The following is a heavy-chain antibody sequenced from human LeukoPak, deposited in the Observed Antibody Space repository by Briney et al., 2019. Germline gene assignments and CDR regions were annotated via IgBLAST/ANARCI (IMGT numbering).Heavy chain of an antibody. D-gene: IGHD3-22*01. Sequence: ASVKVSCKASGYTFTSYAMHWVRQAPGQRLEWMGWINAGNGNTKYSQKFQGRVTITRDTSASTAYMELSSLRSEDTAVYYCATGDDSSGYFDYWGQGTLVTVSS. V-gene: IGHV1-3*01. CDR1: GYTFTSYA. CDR2: INAGNGNT. J-gene: IGHJ4*02. CDR3: ATGDDSSGYFDY.